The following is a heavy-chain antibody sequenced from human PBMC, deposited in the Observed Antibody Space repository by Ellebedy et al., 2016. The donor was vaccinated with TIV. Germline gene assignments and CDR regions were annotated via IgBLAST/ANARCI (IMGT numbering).Heavy chain of an antibody. CDR3: AGLGYCGNDNCYSTA. D-gene: IGHD2-15*01. Sequence: MPGGSLRLSCTVSGGSISSYYWSWIRQPPGKGLEWIGYIYYSGSTNYNPSFESRITISVDNSKNQFSLTLSSVTAADTAVYYCAGLGYCGNDNCYSTAWGQGTLVTVSS. CDR2: IYYSGST. V-gene: IGHV4-59*12. J-gene: IGHJ5*02. CDR1: GGSISSYY.